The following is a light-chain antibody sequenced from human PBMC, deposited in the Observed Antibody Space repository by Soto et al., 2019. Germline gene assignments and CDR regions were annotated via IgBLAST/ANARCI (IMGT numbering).Light chain of an antibody. CDR1: SSDVGGHNH. V-gene: IGLV2-14*01. J-gene: IGLJ1*01. CDR2: EVG. CDR3: NSYTSGSTHV. Sequence: QSALTQPASVSGSPGQSITISCTGSSSDVGGHNHVSWYQEHPGKAPNLIIYEVGKRPSGVSNRFSGSKSGNTASLTISGFQAEDEADYYCNSYTSGSTHVFGTGTKLTV.